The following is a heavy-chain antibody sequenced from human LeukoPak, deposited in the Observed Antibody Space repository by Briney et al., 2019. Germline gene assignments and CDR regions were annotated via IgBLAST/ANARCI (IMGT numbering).Heavy chain of an antibody. CDR3: ARVSFGPKAAYYYYGMDV. D-gene: IGHD3/OR15-3a*01. V-gene: IGHV6-1*01. Sequence: SQTLSLTCAISGDSVSSNSAAWNWIRQSPSRGLEWLGRTYYRSKWYNDYAVSVKSRITINPDTSKNQFSLQLNSVTPEDTAVYYCARVSFGPKAAYYYYGMDVWGQGTTVTVSS. CDR2: TYYRSKWYN. J-gene: IGHJ6*02. CDR1: GDSVSSNSAA.